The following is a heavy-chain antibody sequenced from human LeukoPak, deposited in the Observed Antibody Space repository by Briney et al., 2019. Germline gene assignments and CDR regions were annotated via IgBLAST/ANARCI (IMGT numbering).Heavy chain of an antibody. D-gene: IGHD2-2*02. Sequence: GASVKVSCKASGGTFSSYAISWVRQAPGQGLEWMGGIIPIFGTANYAQKFQGRVTITADESTSTAYMELSSLRSEDTAVYYCARDSVDIVVVSAAIRGAFDIWGQGTMVTVSS. J-gene: IGHJ3*02. CDR2: IIPIFGTA. V-gene: IGHV1-69*13. CDR3: ARDSVDIVVVSAAIRGAFDI. CDR1: GGTFSSYA.